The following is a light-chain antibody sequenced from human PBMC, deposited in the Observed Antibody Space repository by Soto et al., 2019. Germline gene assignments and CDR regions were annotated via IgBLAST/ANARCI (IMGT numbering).Light chain of an antibody. CDR3: SSYTSSPLYV. V-gene: IGLV2-14*01. Sequence: QSALTQPASVSGSPGQSITISCTGTSSDVGGYNYVSWYQQHPGKAPKLMIYDVSNRPSGVSNRFSGSKSGNTASLTTSGLQAEDEADYYCSSYTSSPLYVFGTGTKLTVL. J-gene: IGLJ1*01. CDR1: SSDVGGYNY. CDR2: DVS.